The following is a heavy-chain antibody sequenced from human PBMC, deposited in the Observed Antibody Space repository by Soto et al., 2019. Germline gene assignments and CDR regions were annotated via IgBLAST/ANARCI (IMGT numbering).Heavy chain of an antibody. CDR2: IYPGDSEI. CDR1: GYSFTSCW. J-gene: IGHJ4*02. CDR3: ARHSEDTVTPDF. V-gene: IGHV5-51*01. D-gene: IGHD4-17*01. Sequence: GESLKISCKASGYSFTSCWIGWVRQVPGEGLEWMGIIYPGDSEIRYNPSFQGQVTISADKSITTAYLQWSRLAASDTAMYYCARHSEDTVTPDFWGQGTLVTVSS.